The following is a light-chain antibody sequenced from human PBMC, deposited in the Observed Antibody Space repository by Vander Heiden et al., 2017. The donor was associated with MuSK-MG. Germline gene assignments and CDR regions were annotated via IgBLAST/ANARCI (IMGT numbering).Light chain of an antibody. CDR2: GAS. J-gene: IGKJ2*01. V-gene: IGKV3-15*01. Sequence: EIVMTQSPATLSVSPGDRATLPCRASQSVSSYLAWYQQKPGQAPKLLIYGASTRATGIPARFSGSGSGTEFTLTISSLQSEDFAVYYCQQYNNWPYTFGQGTKLEIK. CDR1: QSVSSY. CDR3: QQYNNWPYT.